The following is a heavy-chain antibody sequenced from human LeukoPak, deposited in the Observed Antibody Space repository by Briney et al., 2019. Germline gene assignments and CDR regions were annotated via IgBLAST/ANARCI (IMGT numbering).Heavy chain of an antibody. Sequence: PGGSLRLSCAASGFTFSSYEMNWVRQAPGKGLEWVSYISSSGSTIYYADSVKGRFTISRDNAKNSLYLQMNRLRVEDTAIYYCARDLYTRNSFELAYWGQGTLVIVSS. V-gene: IGHV3-48*03. J-gene: IGHJ4*02. CDR1: GFTFSSYE. D-gene: IGHD1-1*01. CDR3: ARDLYTRNSFELAY. CDR2: ISSSGSTI.